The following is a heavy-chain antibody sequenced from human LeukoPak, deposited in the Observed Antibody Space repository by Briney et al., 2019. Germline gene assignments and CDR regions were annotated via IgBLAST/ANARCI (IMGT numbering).Heavy chain of an antibody. Sequence: GGSLRLSCAASGFTFSTYTMNWVSQAPGKGLELVSTISSSSSYIYYGDSVKGRFTISRDNAKNSLYLQMNSLRAEDTAVYYCARAPYDSTGYETPLAFDIWGQGTMVTVSS. D-gene: IGHD3-22*01. CDR1: GFTFSTYT. V-gene: IGHV3-21*01. CDR2: ISSSSSYI. CDR3: ARAPYDSTGYETPLAFDI. J-gene: IGHJ3*02.